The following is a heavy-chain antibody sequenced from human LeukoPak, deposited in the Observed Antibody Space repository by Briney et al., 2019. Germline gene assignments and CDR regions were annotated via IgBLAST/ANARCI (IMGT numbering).Heavy chain of an antibody. V-gene: IGHV3-23*01. J-gene: IGHJ5*02. Sequence: GGSLRLFCAASGFTFNRYAMSWVRQAPGKGLEWVSAISGSSCSTYYADSVKGRFNIYRDNSKNTLYLQMNSLRAEDTAVYYGAKSITHPPRQLVRSVWFDPWGQGTLVTVSS. D-gene: IGHD6-13*01. CDR1: GFTFNRYA. CDR3: AKSITHPPRQLVRSVWFDP. CDR2: ISGSSCST.